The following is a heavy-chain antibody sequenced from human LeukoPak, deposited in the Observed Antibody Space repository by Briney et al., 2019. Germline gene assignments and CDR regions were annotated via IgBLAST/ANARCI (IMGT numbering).Heavy chain of an antibody. CDR2: ISWNRGSI. V-gene: IGHV3-9*01. Sequence: GGSLRLSCAASGFTFDDYAIHWVRPAAGKGLEWVSGISWNRGSIGDADSVKGRFTISRDNAKNSLYLQMNSLRAEDTALYYCARDWAGSGLDYWGQGTLVTVSS. CDR1: GFTFDDYA. D-gene: IGHD6-19*01. J-gene: IGHJ4*02. CDR3: ARDWAGSGLDY.